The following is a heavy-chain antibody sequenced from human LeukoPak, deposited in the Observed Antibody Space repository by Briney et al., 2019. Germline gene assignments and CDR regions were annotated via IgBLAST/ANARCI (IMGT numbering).Heavy chain of an antibody. V-gene: IGHV4-59*01. CDR1: GGSISSYY. D-gene: IGHD3-9*01. CDR2: IYYSGST. J-gene: IGHJ4*02. Sequence: SETLSLTCTVSGGSISSYYWSWIRQPPGKGLEWIGYIYYSGSTNYNPSLKSRVTISVDTSKNQFSLKLSSVTAADTAVYYCARVGRYFDWLPFDYWGQGTLVTVSS. CDR3: ARVGRYFDWLPFDY.